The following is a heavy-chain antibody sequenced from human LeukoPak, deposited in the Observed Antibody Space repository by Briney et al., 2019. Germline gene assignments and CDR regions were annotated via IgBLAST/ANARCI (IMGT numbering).Heavy chain of an antibody. CDR2: IYYSGST. D-gene: IGHD3-10*01. J-gene: IGHJ4*02. CDR1: GGSISSYY. Sequence: SETLSLTCTVSGGSISSYYWSWIRQPPWKGLEWIGYIYYSGSTNYNPSLKSRVTISVDTSKNQFSLKLSSVTAADTAVYYCASSKVRGVIRALDYWGQGTLVTVSS. V-gene: IGHV4-59*01. CDR3: ASSKVRGVIRALDY.